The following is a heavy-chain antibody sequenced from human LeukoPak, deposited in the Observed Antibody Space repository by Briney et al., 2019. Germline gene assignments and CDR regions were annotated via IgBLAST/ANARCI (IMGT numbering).Heavy chain of an antibody. V-gene: IGHV1-69*13. J-gene: IGHJ6*03. CDR2: IIPIFGTA. Sequence: SVKVSCKASGGTFSSYAISWVRQAPGQGLEWMGGIIPIFGTANYAQKFQGRVTITADESTSTAYMELSSLRSEDTAVYYCARSPVYCSSTSCYKVYYYMDVWGKGTTVTISS. CDR1: GGTFSSYA. D-gene: IGHD2-2*02. CDR3: ARSPVYCSSTSCYKVYYYMDV.